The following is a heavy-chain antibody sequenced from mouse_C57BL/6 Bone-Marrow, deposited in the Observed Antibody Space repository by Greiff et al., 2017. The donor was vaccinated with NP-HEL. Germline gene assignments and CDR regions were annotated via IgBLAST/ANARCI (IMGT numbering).Heavy chain of an antibody. CDR3: AGLRRDYYAMDY. J-gene: IGHJ4*01. CDR2: INPYNGDT. Sequence: VQLKESGPELVKPGDSVKISCKASGYSFTGYFMNWVMQSHGKSLEWIGRINPYNGDTFYNQKFKGKATLTVDKSSSTAHMELRSLTSEDSAVYYCAGLRRDYYAMDYWGQGTSVTVSS. D-gene: IGHD2-4*01. CDR1: GYSFTGYF. V-gene: IGHV1-20*01.